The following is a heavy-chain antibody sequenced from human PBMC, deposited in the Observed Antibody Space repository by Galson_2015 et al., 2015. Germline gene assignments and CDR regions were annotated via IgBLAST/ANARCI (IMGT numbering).Heavy chain of an antibody. Sequence: SLRLSCAASGFTFSSYAMHWVRQAPGKGLEWVAVIYSGGSTYYADSVKGRFTISRDNSKNTLYLQMNSLRAEDTAVYYCARARRDYDSSGYYYNSLFYWGQGTLVTVSS. CDR3: ARARRDYDSSGYYYNSLFY. V-gene: IGHV3-53*01. D-gene: IGHD3-22*01. J-gene: IGHJ4*02. CDR1: GFTFSSYA. CDR2: IYSGGST.